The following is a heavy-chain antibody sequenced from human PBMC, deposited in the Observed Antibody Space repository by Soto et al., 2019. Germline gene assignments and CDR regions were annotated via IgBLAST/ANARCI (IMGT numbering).Heavy chain of an antibody. Sequence: SVKVSCKASGFTFTSSAVQWVRQARGQRLEWTGWIVVGSGNTNYAQKFQERVTITRDMSTSTAYMELSSLRSEDTAVYYCAALTYSSGWSRWDYWGQGTLVTVSS. CDR1: GFTFTSSA. CDR3: AALTYSSGWSRWDY. V-gene: IGHV1-58*01. D-gene: IGHD6-19*01. CDR2: IVVGSGNT. J-gene: IGHJ4*02.